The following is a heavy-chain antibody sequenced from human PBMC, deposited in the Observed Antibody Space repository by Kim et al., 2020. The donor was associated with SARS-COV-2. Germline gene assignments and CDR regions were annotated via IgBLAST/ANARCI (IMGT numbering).Heavy chain of an antibody. Sequence: FQGRVTMTRDTSTSTVYMELSSLRSEDTAVYYCARDLGSSSWYGHYGMDVWGQGTTVTVSS. CDR3: ARDLGSSSWYGHYGMDV. D-gene: IGHD6-13*01. J-gene: IGHJ6*02. V-gene: IGHV1-46*01.